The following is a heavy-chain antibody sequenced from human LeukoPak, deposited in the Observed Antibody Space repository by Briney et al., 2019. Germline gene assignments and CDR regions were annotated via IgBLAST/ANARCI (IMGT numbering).Heavy chain of an antibody. CDR2: ISGSGGST. D-gene: IGHD3-22*01. CDR1: GFTFSSYS. CDR3: AKETYYDSSGYYPDY. Sequence: GGSLRLSCAASGFTFSSYSMNWVRQAPGKGLEWVSAISGSGGSTYHADSVKGRFTISRDNSKDTLYLQMNSLRAEDTAVYYCAKETYYDSSGYYPDYWGQGTLVTVSS. J-gene: IGHJ4*02. V-gene: IGHV3-23*01.